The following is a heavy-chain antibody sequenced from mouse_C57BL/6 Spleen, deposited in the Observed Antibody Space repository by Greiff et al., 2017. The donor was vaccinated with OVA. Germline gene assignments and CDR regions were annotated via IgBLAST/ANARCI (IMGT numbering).Heavy chain of an antibody. J-gene: IGHJ4*01. CDR3: ARGDNGYGGYAMDY. V-gene: IGHV1-52*01. CDR2: IDPSDSET. D-gene: IGHD2-2*01. CDR1: GYTFTSYW. Sequence: VQLQQPGAELVRPGSSVKLSCKASGYTFTSYWMHWVKQRPIQGLEWIGNIDPSDSETHYNQKFKGKATLTVDKSSSTAYMQLRSLTSEDSAVYYFARGDNGYGGYAMDYWGQGTSVTVSS.